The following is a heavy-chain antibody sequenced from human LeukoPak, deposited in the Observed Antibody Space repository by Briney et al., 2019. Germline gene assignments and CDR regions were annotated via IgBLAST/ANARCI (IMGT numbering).Heavy chain of an antibody. D-gene: IGHD6-19*01. V-gene: IGHV1-18*04. Sequence: GASVTVSCKASGYTFSNYGISWVRQAPGLGLEWMGWTSYNGNTNYAQKFQDRVTMTTDTSTTTAYMELRSLESDDTAVYYCARHRGSGWQALGYWGQGTLVTVSS. CDR1: GYTFSNYG. CDR2: TSYNGNT. CDR3: ARHRGSGWQALGY. J-gene: IGHJ4*02.